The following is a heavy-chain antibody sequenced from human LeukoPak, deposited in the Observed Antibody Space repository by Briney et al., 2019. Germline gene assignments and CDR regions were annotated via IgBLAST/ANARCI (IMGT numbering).Heavy chain of an antibody. V-gene: IGHV4-39*01. CDR3: AMELELLNYYYYGMDV. J-gene: IGHJ6*02. Sequence: SETLSLTCTVSGGSISSSSYYWGWIRQPPGKGLEWIGSIYYSGSTYYNPSLKSRVTISVDTSKNQFSLKLSSVTAADTAVYYCAMELELLNYYYYGMDVWGQGTTVTVSS. CDR1: GGSISSSSYY. D-gene: IGHD1-7*01. CDR2: IYYSGST.